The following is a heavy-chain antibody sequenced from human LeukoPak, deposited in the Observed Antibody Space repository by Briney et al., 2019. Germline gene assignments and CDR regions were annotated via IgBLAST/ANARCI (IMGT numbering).Heavy chain of an antibody. CDR1: GFTFSSYA. CDR2: ISGSGGST. Sequence: GGSLRLSCAASGFTFSSYAMSWVRQAPGKGLEWVSAISGSGGSTYYADSVKGRFTISRDNSKNTLYLQMNSLRAEDTAVYYCARDWGERIVGAPGWFDPWGQGTLVTVSS. D-gene: IGHD1-26*01. V-gene: IGHV3-23*01. J-gene: IGHJ5*02. CDR3: ARDWGERIVGAPGWFDP.